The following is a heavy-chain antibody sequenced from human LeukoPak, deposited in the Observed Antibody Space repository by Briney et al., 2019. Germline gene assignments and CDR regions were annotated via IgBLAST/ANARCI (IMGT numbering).Heavy chain of an antibody. CDR3: ARGGCTGGSCYEYPDY. D-gene: IGHD2-15*01. CDR2: IYYSGST. CDR1: GGSISSYY. V-gene: IGHV4-59*01. Sequence: SETLSLTCTVSGGSISSYYWNWIRQPPGKGLEWIGCIYYSGSTNYNPSLKSRVTISVDTSKNQFSLKLSSVTAADTAVYYCARGGCTGGSCYEYPDYWGQGTLVTVSS. J-gene: IGHJ4*02.